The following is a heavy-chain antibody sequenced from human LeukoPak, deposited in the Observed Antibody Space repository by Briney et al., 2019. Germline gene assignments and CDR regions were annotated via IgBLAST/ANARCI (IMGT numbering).Heavy chain of an antibody. CDR3: ARGHTVTLFDY. Sequence: GGSLRLSCAASGFTFSSYSMNWVRQAPGKGLEWVASVSSSSGFIDYVDSVKGRFTVSRDNAGNSLSLQMNSLRAEDTAVYYCARGHTVTLFDYWGQGTLVTVSS. D-gene: IGHD4-17*01. CDR1: GFTFSSYS. J-gene: IGHJ4*02. CDR2: VSSSSGFI. V-gene: IGHV3-21*01.